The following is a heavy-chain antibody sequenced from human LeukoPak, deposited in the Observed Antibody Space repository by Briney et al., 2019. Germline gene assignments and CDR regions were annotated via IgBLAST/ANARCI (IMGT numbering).Heavy chain of an antibody. Sequence: GASVKVSCKASGGTFSSYAISWVRQAPGQGLDWMGGIIPIFGTANYAQKFQGRVTITADESTSTAYMELSSLRSEDTAVYYCASGISMVDYFDYWGQGTLVTVSS. V-gene: IGHV1-69*13. CDR3: ASGISMVDYFDY. CDR1: GGTFSSYA. J-gene: IGHJ4*02. D-gene: IGHD4/OR15-4a*01. CDR2: IIPIFGTA.